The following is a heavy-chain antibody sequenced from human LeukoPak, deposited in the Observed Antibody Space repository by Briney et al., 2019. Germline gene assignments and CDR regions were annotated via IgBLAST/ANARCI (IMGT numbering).Heavy chain of an antibody. Sequence: GGSLRLSCAASGFTFSSYAMYWVRQAPGKGLEWVAIISYDGSNKYYADSVKGRFTISRDNSKNTLYLQMNSLKTEDTAVYYCAELGITMIGGVWGKGTTVTISS. V-gene: IGHV3-30*04. CDR2: ISYDGSNK. J-gene: IGHJ6*04. CDR3: AELGITMIGGV. D-gene: IGHD3-10*02. CDR1: GFTFSSYA.